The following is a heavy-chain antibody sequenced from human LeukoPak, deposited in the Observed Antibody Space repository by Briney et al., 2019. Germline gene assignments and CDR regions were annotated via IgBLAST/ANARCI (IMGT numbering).Heavy chain of an antibody. J-gene: IGHJ6*03. CDR1: GFTFSSYW. CDR2: IRFGGSNE. Sequence: GGSLRLSCAASGFTFSSYWMSWVRQAPGKGLEWVAYIRFGGSNEQYADSVKGRFSISRDSSKNILYLQMNSLRAEDTAVYYCAKDRCSNGIGCYYYYMDVWGKGTTVTISS. CDR3: AKDRCSNGIGCYYYYMDV. V-gene: IGHV3-30*02. D-gene: IGHD2-8*01.